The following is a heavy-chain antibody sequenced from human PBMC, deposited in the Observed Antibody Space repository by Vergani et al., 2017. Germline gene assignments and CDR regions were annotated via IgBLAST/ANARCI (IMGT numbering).Heavy chain of an antibody. D-gene: IGHD3-22*01. J-gene: IGHJ4*02. Sequence: VQLVESGGGLVQPGRSLRLSCAASGFTFSSYAMHWVRQAPGKGLEWVAVISYDGSNKYYADSVKGRFTISRDNSKNTLYLQMNSLRAEDTAVYYCARDLDSSGYFFDYWGQGTLVTVSS. CDR2: ISYDGSNK. V-gene: IGHV3-30-3*01. CDR3: ARDLDSSGYFFDY. CDR1: GFTFSSYA.